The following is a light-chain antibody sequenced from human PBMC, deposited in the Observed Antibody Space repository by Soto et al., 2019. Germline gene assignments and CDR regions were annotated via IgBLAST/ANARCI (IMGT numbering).Light chain of an antibody. V-gene: IGKV3-15*01. Sequence: EIVLTQSPGILYLSPGDRATLSCRASQSVNSNLAWYRQKLGQAPRVLIFGASTRATGIPARFSGSGSGTEFSLTINSLQSEDFAVYYCQEYNTWPWTFGQGTKVDIK. CDR1: QSVNSN. CDR2: GAS. J-gene: IGKJ1*01. CDR3: QEYNTWPWT.